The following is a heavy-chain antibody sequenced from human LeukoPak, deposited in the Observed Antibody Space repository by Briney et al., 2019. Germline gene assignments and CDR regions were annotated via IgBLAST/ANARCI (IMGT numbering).Heavy chain of an antibody. J-gene: IGHJ6*02. D-gene: IGHD6-6*01. Sequence: QPGGSLRLSCAASGFIFSSYEMNWVRQAPGKGLEWVSYISSSGTTIYYADSVKGRFSISRDNAKNSLYLQMSSLRAEDTAVYYCAREWYSSSAYYGMDVWGQGTTVTVSS. CDR2: ISSSGTTI. CDR1: GFIFSSYE. CDR3: AREWYSSSAYYGMDV. V-gene: IGHV3-48*03.